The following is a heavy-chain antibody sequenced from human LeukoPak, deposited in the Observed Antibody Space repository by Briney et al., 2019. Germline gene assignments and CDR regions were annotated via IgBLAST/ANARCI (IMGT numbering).Heavy chain of an antibody. Sequence: SETLSLTFTVSGGSIISYYWSWIRPPPGKGLEWIGYIYYSGRTNYNPSLKSRVTISVDTSKNQFSLKLSSVTAADTAVYYCARITYYYDSSPGSFDYWGQGTLVTVSS. CDR3: ARITYYYDSSPGSFDY. D-gene: IGHD3-22*01. CDR1: GGSIISYY. V-gene: IGHV4-59*01. CDR2: IYYSGRT. J-gene: IGHJ4*02.